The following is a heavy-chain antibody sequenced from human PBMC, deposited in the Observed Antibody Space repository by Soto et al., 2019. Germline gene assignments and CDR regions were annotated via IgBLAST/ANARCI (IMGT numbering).Heavy chain of an antibody. D-gene: IGHD6-13*01. V-gene: IGHV3-33*01. J-gene: IGHJ6*03. CDR3: ARDPRQQAAAVRGYYYYMDV. CDR2: IWYDGSNK. CDR1: GFTFSSYG. Sequence: GGSLRLSCAASGFTFSSYGMHWVRQAPGKGLEWVAVIWYDGSNKYYADSVKGRFTISRDNSKNTLYLQMNSLRAEDTAVYYGARDPRQQAAAVRGYYYYMDVWGKGTTVTVSS.